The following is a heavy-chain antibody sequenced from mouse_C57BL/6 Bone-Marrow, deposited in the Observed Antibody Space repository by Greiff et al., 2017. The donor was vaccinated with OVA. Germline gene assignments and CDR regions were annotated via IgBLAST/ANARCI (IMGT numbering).Heavy chain of an antibody. Sequence: SGPELVKPGASVKISCKASGYSFTGYYMNWVKQSPEKSLEWIGEINPSTGGTTYNQKFKAKATLTVDKSSSTAYMQLKSLTSEDSAVYYCAIYYGNSYAMDYWGQGTSVTVSS. V-gene: IGHV1-42*01. CDR2: INPSTGGT. CDR3: AIYYGNSYAMDY. D-gene: IGHD2-1*01. J-gene: IGHJ4*01. CDR1: GYSFTGYY.